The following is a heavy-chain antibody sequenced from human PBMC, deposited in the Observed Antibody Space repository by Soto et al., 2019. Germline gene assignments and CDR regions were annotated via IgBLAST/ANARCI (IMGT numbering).Heavy chain of an antibody. CDR2: VYTSGSA. V-gene: IGHV4-4*07. CDR3: AGSAPGSLCFDY. Sequence: SETLSLTCSVSGGSISGYDCSWIRQPAWKGLEWIARVYTSGSANYNPSLKSRVTLSVDTSKNHFSLKLSSVTAADTAVYYCAGSAPGSLCFDY. CDR1: GGSISGYD. J-gene: IGHJ4*01. D-gene: IGHD3-16*02.